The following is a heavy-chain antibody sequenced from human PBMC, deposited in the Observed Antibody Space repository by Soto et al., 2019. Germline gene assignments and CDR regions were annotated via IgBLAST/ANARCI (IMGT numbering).Heavy chain of an antibody. CDR3: AGGGKSTHGMDV. V-gene: IGHV3-33*01. CDR2: IWYDGSNK. D-gene: IGHD3-16*01. J-gene: IGHJ6*02. Sequence: GGSLRLSCAASGFTFSSYGMHWVRQAPGKGLEWVAVIWYDGSNKYYADSVKGRFTISRDNSKNTLYLQMNSLRAEDTAVYYCAGGGKSTHGMDVWGQGTTVTVSS. CDR1: GFTFSSYG.